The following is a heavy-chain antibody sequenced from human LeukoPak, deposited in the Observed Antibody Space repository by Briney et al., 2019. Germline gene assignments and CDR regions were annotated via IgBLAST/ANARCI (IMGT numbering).Heavy chain of an antibody. Sequence: GGSLRLSCAASGFTFSSYRMSWVRQAPGKGLEWVANIKQDGSEKYYVDSVKGRFTISRDNAKNSLYLQMNSLRAEDTAVYYCAGRDNWNYLSAFDIWGQGTMVTVSS. D-gene: IGHD1-7*01. J-gene: IGHJ3*02. CDR3: AGRDNWNYLSAFDI. V-gene: IGHV3-7*01. CDR1: GFTFSSYR. CDR2: IKQDGSEK.